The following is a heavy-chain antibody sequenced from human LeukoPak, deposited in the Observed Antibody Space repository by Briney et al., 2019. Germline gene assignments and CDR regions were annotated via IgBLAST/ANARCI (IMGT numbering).Heavy chain of an antibody. D-gene: IGHD3-22*01. CDR2: IYYSGST. V-gene: IGHV4-39*07. Sequence: PSETLSLTCTVSGGSISSSSYYWGWIRQPPGKGLEWIGSIYYSGSTNYNPSLKSRVTISVDTSKNQFSLKLSSVTAADTAVYYCARASYYYDSSGYWAVAYYFDYWGQGTLVTVSS. CDR1: GGSISSSSYY. J-gene: IGHJ4*02. CDR3: ARASYYYDSSGYWAVAYYFDY.